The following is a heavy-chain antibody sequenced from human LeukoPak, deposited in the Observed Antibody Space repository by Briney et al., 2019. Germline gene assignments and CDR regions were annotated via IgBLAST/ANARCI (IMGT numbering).Heavy chain of an antibody. J-gene: IGHJ5*02. CDR1: GYTFTGYY. D-gene: IGHD2-15*01. CDR2: INPNSGGT. V-gene: IGHV1-2*02. CDR3: ARGVGKVVVPATASYWFDP. Sequence: ASVKVSCKASGYTFTGYYMHWVRQAPGQGLEWMGWINPNSGGTNYAQKFQGRVTITRNTSISTAYMELSSLRSEDTAVYYCARGVGKVVVPATASYWFDPWGQGTLVTVSS.